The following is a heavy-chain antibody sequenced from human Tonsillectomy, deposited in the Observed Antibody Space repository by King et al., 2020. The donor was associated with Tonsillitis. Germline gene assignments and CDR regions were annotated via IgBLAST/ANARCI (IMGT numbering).Heavy chain of an antibody. CDR1: GGSISSYY. J-gene: IGHJ4*02. CDR2: VYYSGSA. CDR3: ARYDYGGDGVFDY. V-gene: IGHV4-59*08. D-gene: IGHD4-17*01. Sequence: VQLQESGPGLVKPSETLSLTCTVSGGSISSYYWSWSRQPPGKGLEWIGYVYYSGSANYTPSLKMRDTISVDTSKNQFSLKLSSVTAADTAVYYCARYDYGGDGVFDYWGQGTLVTVSS.